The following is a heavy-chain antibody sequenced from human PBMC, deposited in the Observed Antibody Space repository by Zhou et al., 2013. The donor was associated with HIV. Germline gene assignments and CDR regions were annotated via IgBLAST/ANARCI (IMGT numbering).Heavy chain of an antibody. Sequence: QVQLVQSGAEVKKPGASVKVSCKASGYTFTSYYMHWVRQAPGQGLEWMGIINPSGGSTSYAQKFQGRVTMTRDTSTSTVYMELSSLRSEDTAVYYCARARTYYDILTGYWPWDYYYYMDVWGKGTTVTVSS. J-gene: IGHJ6*03. CDR3: ARARTYYDILTGYWPWDYYYYMDV. V-gene: IGHV1-46*01. D-gene: IGHD3-9*01. CDR2: INPSGGST. CDR1: GYTFTSYY.